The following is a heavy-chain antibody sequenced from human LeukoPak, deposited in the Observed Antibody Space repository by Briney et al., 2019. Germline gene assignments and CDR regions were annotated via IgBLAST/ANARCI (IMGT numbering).Heavy chain of an antibody. CDR3: AKAGSSGWYMNYFDY. D-gene: IGHD6-19*01. J-gene: IGHJ4*02. Sequence: TGGSLRLSCAASGFTFSNYGMHWVRQAPGKGLEWVSAISGSGGSTYYADSVKGRFTISRDNSKNTLYLQMNSLRAEDTAVYYCAKAGSSGWYMNYFDYWGQGTLVTVSS. V-gene: IGHV3-23*01. CDR2: ISGSGGST. CDR1: GFTFSNYG.